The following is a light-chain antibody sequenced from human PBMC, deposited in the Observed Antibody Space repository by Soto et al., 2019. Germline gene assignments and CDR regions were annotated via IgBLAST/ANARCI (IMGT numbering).Light chain of an antibody. V-gene: IGKV3-20*01. Sequence: EIVLTQSPGTLSLSPGERTTLSCRASQGFSSSYLAWYQQKPGQAPRLLIYGASSRATGIPDRFSGSRAGTDFTLTISSLEPEDFAVYYCQQYGSSPRTFGQGTKVDIK. CDR1: QGFSSSY. CDR2: GAS. CDR3: QQYGSSPRT. J-gene: IGKJ1*01.